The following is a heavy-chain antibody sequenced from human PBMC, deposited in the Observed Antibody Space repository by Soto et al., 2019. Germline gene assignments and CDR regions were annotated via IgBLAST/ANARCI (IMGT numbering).Heavy chain of an antibody. V-gene: IGHV1-2*02. J-gene: IGHJ4*02. Sequence: ASVKVSCKASGYTFTGYYMHWVRQAPGQGLEWMGWINPNSGGTNYAQKFQGRVTMTRDTSISTACMELSRLRSDDTAVYYCARDYYDSSGYYAFDYWGQGTLVTVSS. CDR1: GYTFTGYY. CDR3: ARDYYDSSGYYAFDY. CDR2: INPNSGGT. D-gene: IGHD3-22*01.